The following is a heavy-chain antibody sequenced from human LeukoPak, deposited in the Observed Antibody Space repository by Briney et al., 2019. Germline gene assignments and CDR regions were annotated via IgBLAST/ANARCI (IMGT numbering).Heavy chain of an antibody. Sequence: GGSLRLSCAASGFTFSSYAMHWVRQAPGKGLEWVAVISYDGSNKYYADSVKGRFTISRDNSKNTLYLQMNSLRAEDTAVYYCARSGYCSGTSCSHNWFDPWGQGTLVTVSS. CDR2: ISYDGSNK. J-gene: IGHJ5*02. CDR1: GFTFSSYA. CDR3: ARSGYCSGTSCSHNWFDP. V-gene: IGHV3-30-3*02. D-gene: IGHD2-2*01.